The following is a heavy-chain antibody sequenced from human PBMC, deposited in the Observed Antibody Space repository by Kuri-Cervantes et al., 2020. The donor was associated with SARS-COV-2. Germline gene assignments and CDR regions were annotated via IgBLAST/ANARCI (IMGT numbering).Heavy chain of an antibody. Sequence: LSLTCAASGFTFSSYAMSWVRQAPGKGLEWVSAISGSGGSTYYADSVKGRSTISRDNSKNTLYLQMNSLRAEDTAVYYCARDPQRYFVWLLSYYYYGMDVWGQGTTVTVSS. CDR3: ARDPQRYFVWLLSYYYYGMDV. D-gene: IGHD3-9*01. CDR1: GFTFSSYA. J-gene: IGHJ6*02. V-gene: IGHV3-23*01. CDR2: ISGSGGST.